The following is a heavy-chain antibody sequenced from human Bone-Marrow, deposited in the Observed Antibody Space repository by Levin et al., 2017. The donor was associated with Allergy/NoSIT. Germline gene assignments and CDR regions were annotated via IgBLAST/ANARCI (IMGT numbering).Heavy chain of an antibody. CDR3: AREGGVATIGNWFDP. J-gene: IGHJ5*02. V-gene: IGHV3-30-3*01. Sequence: GESLKISCAASGFTFSSYAMHWVRQAPGKGLEWVAVISYDGSNKYYADSVKGRFTISRDNSKNTLYLQMNSLRAEDTAVYYCAREGGVATIGNWFDPWGQGTLVTVSS. CDR2: ISYDGSNK. CDR1: GFTFSSYA. D-gene: IGHD5-12*01.